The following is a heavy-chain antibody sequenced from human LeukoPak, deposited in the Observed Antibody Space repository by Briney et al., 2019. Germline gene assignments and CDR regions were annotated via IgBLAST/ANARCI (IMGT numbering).Heavy chain of an antibody. J-gene: IGHJ6*03. Sequence: ASVKVSCKASGYTFTRYYMYWVRQAPGQGLEWMGWISAYNGNTNYTQKLQGRVTMTTDTSTSTAYMELRSLRSDDTAVYFCVRDGHRLYDYYYYYMDVWGKGTTVTVSS. CDR1: GYTFTRYY. CDR2: ISAYNGNT. CDR3: VRDGHRLYDYYYYYMDV. V-gene: IGHV1-18*04. D-gene: IGHD2-2*02.